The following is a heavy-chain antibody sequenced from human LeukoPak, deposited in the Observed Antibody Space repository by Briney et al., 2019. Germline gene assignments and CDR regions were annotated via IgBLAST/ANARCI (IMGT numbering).Heavy chain of an antibody. J-gene: IGHJ6*02. Sequence: SETLSLTCAVYGGSFSGYYWSRIRQPPGKGLEWIGEINHSGSTNYNPSLKSRVTISVDTSKNQFSLKLSSVTAADTAVYYCARSVVVTAIHLDVWGQGTTVTVSS. V-gene: IGHV4-34*01. D-gene: IGHD2-21*02. CDR2: INHSGST. CDR3: ARSVVVTAIHLDV. CDR1: GGSFSGYY.